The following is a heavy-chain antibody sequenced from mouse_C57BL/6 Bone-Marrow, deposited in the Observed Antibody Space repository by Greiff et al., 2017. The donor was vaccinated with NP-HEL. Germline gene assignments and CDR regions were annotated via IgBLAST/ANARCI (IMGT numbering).Heavy chain of an antibody. CDR3: ARQLRLLRFAY. D-gene: IGHD3-2*02. CDR1: GYTFTSYW. Sequence: QVQLKQSGAELAKPGASVKLSCKASGYTFTSYWLHWVKQRPGQGLEWIGYINPSSGYTKYNQKFKDKATLTADKSSSTAYMQLSSLTYEDSAVYYCARQLRLLRFAYWGQGTLVTVSA. V-gene: IGHV1-7*01. CDR2: INPSSGYT. J-gene: IGHJ3*01.